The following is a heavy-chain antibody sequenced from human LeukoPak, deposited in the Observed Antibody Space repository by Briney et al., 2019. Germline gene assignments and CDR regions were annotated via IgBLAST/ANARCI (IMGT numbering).Heavy chain of an antibody. CDR2: TSWNSGNI. V-gene: IGHV3-9*03. CDR3: VKGGGLRDAFDI. J-gene: IGHJ3*02. Sequence: TGGSLRLSCAASGFIFKNYAMHWVRQAPGKGLEWVSGTSWNSGNIGYADSVKGRFTISRDNAKNSLYLQMNSLRAEDMALYYCVKGGGLRDAFDIWGQGTMVTVSS. CDR1: GFIFKNYA. D-gene: IGHD3-10*01.